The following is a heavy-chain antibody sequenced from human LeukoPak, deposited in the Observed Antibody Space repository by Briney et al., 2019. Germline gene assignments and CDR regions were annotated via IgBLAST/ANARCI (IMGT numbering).Heavy chain of an antibody. J-gene: IGHJ4*02. CDR3: ARLGDSSSSWAYFDY. CDR1: GGSISSSSYY. D-gene: IGHD6-13*01. V-gene: IGHV4-39*01. Sequence: PSETLSLTCTVSGGSISSSSYYWGWIRQPPGKGLEGIGRIYYSGSTYYNPSLKSRVTISVDTSKNQFSLKLSSVTAADTAVYYCARLGDSSSSWAYFDYWGQGTLVTVSS. CDR2: IYYSGST.